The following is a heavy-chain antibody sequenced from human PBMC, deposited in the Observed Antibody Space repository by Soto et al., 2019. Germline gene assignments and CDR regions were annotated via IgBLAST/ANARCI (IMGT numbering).Heavy chain of an antibody. V-gene: IGHV4-31*03. Sequence: KTSETLSLTCTVSGDSISSDAYYWNWIRQHPGKDLEWIGYIYYNAITYYNPSLQSRVSIAVDTSKNQLSLKLTSVTAADTAVYYCARNPSHLCSRVSCHAFDIWGQGTMVTVSS. CDR2: IYYNAIT. D-gene: IGHD2-2*01. J-gene: IGHJ3*02. CDR3: ARNPSHLCSRVSCHAFDI. CDR1: GDSISSDAYY.